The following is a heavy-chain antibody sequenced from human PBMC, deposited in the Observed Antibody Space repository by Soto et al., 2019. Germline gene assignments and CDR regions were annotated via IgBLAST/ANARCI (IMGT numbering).Heavy chain of an antibody. CDR1: GFSLSTGGVG. D-gene: IGHD2-21*02. CDR3: AHSRCGGDCLRSYSSHYYYGMDV. V-gene: IGHV2-5*02. CDR2: IYWDDDK. Sequence: QITLKESGPTLVKPTQTLTLTCTFSGFSLSTGGVGVGWIRQPPGKALEWLALIYWDDDKRYSPSLKSRLTVTKDTSKNQLVLTMTNMDPVDTATYYCAHSRCGGDCLRSYSSHYYYGMDVWGQGTTVTVSS. J-gene: IGHJ6*02.